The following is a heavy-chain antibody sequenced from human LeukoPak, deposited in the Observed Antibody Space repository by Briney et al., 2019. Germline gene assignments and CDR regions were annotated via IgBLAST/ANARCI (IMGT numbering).Heavy chain of an antibody. J-gene: IGHJ5*02. D-gene: IGHD2-2*01. CDR2: IKRDGSEK. CDR1: GFTFSSYW. CDR3: ARDPRDCSSTSCYGDNWFDP. V-gene: IGHV3-7*03. Sequence: GGSLRLSCAASGFTFSSYWMSWVRQAPGKGLEWVANIKRDGSEKYYVDSVKGRFTISRDNAKNSLYLQMNSLRAEDTAVYYCARDPRDCSSTSCYGDNWFDPWGQGTLVTVSS.